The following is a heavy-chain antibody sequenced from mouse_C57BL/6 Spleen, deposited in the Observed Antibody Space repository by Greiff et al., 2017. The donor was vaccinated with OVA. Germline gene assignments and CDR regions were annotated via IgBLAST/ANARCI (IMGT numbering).Heavy chain of an antibody. J-gene: IGHJ4*01. CDR3: ASEGATTVVAPHYAMDY. D-gene: IGHD1-1*01. Sequence: QVQLQQPGAELVRPGSSVKLSCKASGYTFTSYWMDWVKQRPGQGLEWIGNIYPSDSETHYTQQFKDKATLTVDKSSSTAYMQLSSLTSEDSAVYYCASEGATTVVAPHYAMDYWGQGTSVTVSS. V-gene: IGHV1-61*01. CDR1: GYTFTSYW. CDR2: IYPSDSET.